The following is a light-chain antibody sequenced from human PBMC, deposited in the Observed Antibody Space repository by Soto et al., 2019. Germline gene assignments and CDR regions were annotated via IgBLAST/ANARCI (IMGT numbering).Light chain of an antibody. V-gene: IGKV1-27*01. J-gene: IGKJ4*01. Sequence: DIQMTQSPSSLSASVGDTVTITCRASQGISNYLAWYQQKPGKVPKLLIYAASTLQSGIPSRFSGSRSGTDFTLTSSNLQPEDVATYYCQKYNSAPLTFDGGTKVEIK. CDR2: AAS. CDR3: QKYNSAPLT. CDR1: QGISNY.